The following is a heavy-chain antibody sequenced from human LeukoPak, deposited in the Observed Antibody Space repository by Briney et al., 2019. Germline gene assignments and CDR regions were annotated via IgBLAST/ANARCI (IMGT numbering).Heavy chain of an antibody. CDR3: ARGGFLEWLLPWFDP. CDR1: GGSISSGDYY. J-gene: IGHJ5*02. V-gene: IGHV4-30-4*08. Sequence: SQTLSLTCTVSGGSISSGDYYWSWIRQPPGKGPEWIGYIYYSGSTYYNPSLMSRVTISVDTSKNQFSLKLSSVTAADTAVYYCARGGFLEWLLPWFDPWGQGTLVTVSS. D-gene: IGHD3-3*01. CDR2: IYYSGST.